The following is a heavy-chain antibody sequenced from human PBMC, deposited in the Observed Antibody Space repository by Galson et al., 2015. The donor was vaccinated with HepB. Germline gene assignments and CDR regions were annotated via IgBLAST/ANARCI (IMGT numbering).Heavy chain of an antibody. CDR3: ARLGDLSGYSSL. Sequence: SLGLSCAASGFTFSGSAIHWVRQASGKGLEWVGRIRSKASGHATAYDASLKGRFTISRDDSKNTAYLHMNSLKTEDTAVYYCARLGDLSGYSSLWGQGTLVTVSS. V-gene: IGHV3-73*01. D-gene: IGHD2-15*01. CDR2: IRSKASGHAT. J-gene: IGHJ4*02. CDR1: GFTFSGSA.